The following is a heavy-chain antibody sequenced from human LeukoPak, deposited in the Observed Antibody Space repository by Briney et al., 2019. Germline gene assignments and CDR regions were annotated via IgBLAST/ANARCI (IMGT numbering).Heavy chain of an antibody. Sequence: GGSLRLSCAASGFTFSSYGMHWVRQAPGKGLEWVAFIRYDGSNKYYADSVKGRFAISRDNSKNTLYLQMNSLRAEDTAVYYCAKELRWSKKGDYWGQGTLVTVSS. CDR2: IRYDGSNK. J-gene: IGHJ4*02. CDR1: GFTFSSYG. V-gene: IGHV3-30*02. CDR3: AKELRWSKKGDY. D-gene: IGHD4-23*01.